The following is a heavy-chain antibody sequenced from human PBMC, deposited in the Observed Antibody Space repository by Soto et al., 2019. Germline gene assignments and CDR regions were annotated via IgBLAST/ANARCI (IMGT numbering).Heavy chain of an antibody. J-gene: IGHJ4*02. CDR1: GGSFSGYY. CDR3: ARGITIYQ. CDR2: INHSGST. Sequence: QVQLQQWGAGLLKPSETLSLTCAVYGGSFSGYYWSWIRQHPGKGLEWIGEINHSGSTNYNPSLKSRVTISVDTSKNQFSLKLSSVTAADTAVYYCARGITIYQWGQGTLVTVSS. V-gene: IGHV4-34*01. D-gene: IGHD3-3*01.